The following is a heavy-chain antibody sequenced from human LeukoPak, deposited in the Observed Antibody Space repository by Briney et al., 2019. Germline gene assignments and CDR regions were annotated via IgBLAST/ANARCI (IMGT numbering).Heavy chain of an antibody. D-gene: IGHD3-22*01. V-gene: IGHV3-21*04. CDR2: IGSSSSYI. CDR3: AKDLYYYDSSGLEYSENNDAFDI. Sequence: PGGSLRLSCAASGFTFSSYSMNWVRQAPGKGLEWVSSIGSSSSYIYYADSVKGRFTISRDNAKNSLYLQMNSLRAEDTAVYYCAKDLYYYDSSGLEYSENNDAFDIWGQGTMVTVSS. CDR1: GFTFSSYS. J-gene: IGHJ3*02.